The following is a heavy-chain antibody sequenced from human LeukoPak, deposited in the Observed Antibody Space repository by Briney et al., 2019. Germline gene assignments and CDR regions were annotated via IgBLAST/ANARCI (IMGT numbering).Heavy chain of an antibody. D-gene: IGHD2-15*01. CDR1: GGTFSSYA. V-gene: IGHV1-69*06. J-gene: IGHJ6*03. CDR2: IIPIFGTA. Sequence: SVKVSCKASGGTFSSYAISWVRQAPGQGLEWMGGIIPIFGTANYAQKFQGRVTITADKSTSTAYMELSSLRSEDTAVYYCARDQGGYCSGGSCYRGALYYMDVWGKGTTVAVSS. CDR3: ARDQGGYCSGGSCYRGALYYMDV.